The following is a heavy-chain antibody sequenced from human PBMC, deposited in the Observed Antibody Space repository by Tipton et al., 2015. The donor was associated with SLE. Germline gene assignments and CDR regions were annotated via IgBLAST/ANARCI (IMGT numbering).Heavy chain of an antibody. V-gene: IGHV5-51*03. CDR3: ARVRRGNYFDP. D-gene: IGHD4-11*01. CDR1: GYNFIDYW. Sequence: QLVQSGAEVKKPGESLKISCKASGYNFIDYWIGWVRQVPGNGLECLGIIYPGDSDTRYSPSFQGQATVSVDKSISTAYLQWSSLKASDTAMYYCARVRRGNYFDPWGQGTLVIVSS. J-gene: IGHJ5*02. CDR2: IYPGDSDT.